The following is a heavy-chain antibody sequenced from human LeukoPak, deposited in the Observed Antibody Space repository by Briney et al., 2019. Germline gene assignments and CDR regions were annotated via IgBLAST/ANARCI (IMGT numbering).Heavy chain of an antibody. V-gene: IGHV1-18*01. CDR3: ARAPGASYYYYMDV. J-gene: IGHJ6*03. CDR2: ISAYNGNT. D-gene: IGHD3-10*01. CDR1: DYTFTSYG. Sequence: ASVKVSCKASDYTFTSYGISWVRQAPGQGLEWMGWISAYNGNTNHAQKLQGRVTMTTDTSTSTAYMELRSLRSDDTAVYYCARAPGASYYYYMDVWGKGTTVTVSS.